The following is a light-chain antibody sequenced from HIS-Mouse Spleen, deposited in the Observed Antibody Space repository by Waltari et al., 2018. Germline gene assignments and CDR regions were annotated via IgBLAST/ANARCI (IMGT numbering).Light chain of an antibody. CDR2: QDS. CDR1: KLGYNY. Sequence: SYELTQPPSVSVSPGQTASITCSGDKLGYNYACWYQQKPGQSPVLVIYQDSKRPSGIPERFSGSNSGNTATLIISGTQAMDEADYYCQAWDSSTAVFGGGTKLTVL. CDR3: QAWDSSTAV. V-gene: IGLV3-1*01. J-gene: IGLJ2*01.